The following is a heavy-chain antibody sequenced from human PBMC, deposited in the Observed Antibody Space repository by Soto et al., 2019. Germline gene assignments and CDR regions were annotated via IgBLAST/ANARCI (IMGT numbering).Heavy chain of an antibody. J-gene: IGHJ3*01. D-gene: IGHD1-26*01. Sequence: QITLKEAGPTLVKPTQTLTLTCTFSGFSLSSNGVAVGWIRQPPGEALEWLALIYWDDDKRYRASLKTRLNITKNTSKIQVVLTMTDMDPVDTATYYCAHAFGGTSWPNDAFDVWGQGTVVTVSS. CDR1: GFSLSSNGVA. CDR3: AHAFGGTSWPNDAFDV. CDR2: IYWDDDK. V-gene: IGHV2-5*02.